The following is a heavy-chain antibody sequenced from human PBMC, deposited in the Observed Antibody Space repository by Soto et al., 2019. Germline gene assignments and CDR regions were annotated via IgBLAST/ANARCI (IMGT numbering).Heavy chain of an antibody. Sequence: QVQLVQSGAEVKKPGASVKVSCKASGYTFTSYGISWVRQAPGQGLEWMGWISAYNGNTNYAQKLQGRVTMTTDTSISTAYMELRSLRSDDTAVYYCARTFSPVAAVAGDAEYFQHWGQGTLVTVSS. J-gene: IGHJ1*01. V-gene: IGHV1-18*01. D-gene: IGHD6-19*01. CDR3: ARTFSPVAAVAGDAEYFQH. CDR1: GYTFTSYG. CDR2: ISAYNGNT.